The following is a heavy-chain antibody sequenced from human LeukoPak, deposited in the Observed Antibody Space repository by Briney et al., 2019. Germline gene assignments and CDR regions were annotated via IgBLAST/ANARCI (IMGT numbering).Heavy chain of an antibody. CDR3: ARDSPISSAFDI. CDR1: GGSISNYY. CDR2: IYYSGST. Sequence: SETLSLTCTVSGGSISNYYWSWIRQPPGKGLEWIGYIYYSGSTNYNPSLKSRVTISVDMSKNQFSLKLSSVTAADTAVYYCARDSPISSAFDIWGQGTMVTVSS. J-gene: IGHJ3*02. V-gene: IGHV4-59*12. D-gene: IGHD5-12*01.